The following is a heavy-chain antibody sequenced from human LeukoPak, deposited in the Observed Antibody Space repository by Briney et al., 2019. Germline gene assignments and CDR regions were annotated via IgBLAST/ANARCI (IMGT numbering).Heavy chain of an antibody. Sequence: ASVKVSCKASGYTFTSYDINWVRQATGQGLEWMGWMNPNSGNTGYAQKFQGRVTMTRNTSIITAYMELSSLRSEDTAVYYCARGGPYYDFWSGYYTLGGYYYYYYMDVWGKGTTVTVSS. CDR2: MNPNSGNT. J-gene: IGHJ6*03. D-gene: IGHD3-3*01. CDR1: GYTFTSYD. V-gene: IGHV1-8*01. CDR3: ARGGPYYDFWSGYYTLGGYYYYYYMDV.